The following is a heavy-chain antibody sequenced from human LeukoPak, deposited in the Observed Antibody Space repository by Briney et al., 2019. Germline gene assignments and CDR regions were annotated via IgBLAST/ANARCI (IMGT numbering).Heavy chain of an antibody. CDR2: INPSSGGT. V-gene: IGHV1-2*02. Sequence: EASVKVSCKASGYTFTGYYIHWVRQAPGQGLEWMGWINPSSGGTEYAQKFQGRVTMTGDTSISTAYMELSRLRSDDTAVYYCARDRGSSWYVDYWGQGTLVTVSS. D-gene: IGHD6-13*01. J-gene: IGHJ4*02. CDR3: ARDRGSSWYVDY. CDR1: GYTFTGYY.